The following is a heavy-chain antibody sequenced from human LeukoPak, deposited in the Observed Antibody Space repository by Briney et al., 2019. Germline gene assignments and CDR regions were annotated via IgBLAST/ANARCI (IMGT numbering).Heavy chain of an antibody. CDR1: GFTFSSYW. D-gene: IGHD6-13*01. V-gene: IGHV3-7*01. Sequence: GGSLRLSCAASGFTFSSYWMSWVRQAPGKGLEWVGSIKQDGSTKDYVDSVKGRFTISRDHGKNSAHLQMTSLRGQDTAVYYCATWSGSSSFFFDYWGQGILVAASS. J-gene: IGHJ4*02. CDR2: IKQDGSTK. CDR3: ATWSGSSSFFFDY.